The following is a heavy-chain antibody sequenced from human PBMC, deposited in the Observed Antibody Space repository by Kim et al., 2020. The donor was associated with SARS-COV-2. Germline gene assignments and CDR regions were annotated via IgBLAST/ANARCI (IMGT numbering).Heavy chain of an antibody. CDR3: VRGPNYSSFDY. V-gene: IGHV3-48*03. CDR2: IIGSGTTK. J-gene: IGHJ4*02. D-gene: IGHD4-4*01. CDR1: GFTFSSYE. Sequence: GGSLRLSCAASGFTFSSYEMNWVRQAPGKGLEWVSYIIGSGTTKYYADSVRGRFTISRDNDKNSLYLQMNSLRAEDTAVYYCVRGPNYSSFDYWRQG.